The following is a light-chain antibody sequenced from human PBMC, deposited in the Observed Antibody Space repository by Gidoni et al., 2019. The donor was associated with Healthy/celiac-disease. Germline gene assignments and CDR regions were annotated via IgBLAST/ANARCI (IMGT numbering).Light chain of an antibody. Sequence: QSVLTQPPSVSGAPGQRVTIPCTGSSSNIGAGYDVHWYQQLPGTAPKLLIYGNSNRPSGVPDRFSGSKSGTSASLAITGLQAEDEADYYCQSYDSSFPVLFGGGTKLTVL. CDR3: QSYDSSFPVL. CDR1: SSNIGAGYD. CDR2: GNS. V-gene: IGLV1-40*01. J-gene: IGLJ2*01.